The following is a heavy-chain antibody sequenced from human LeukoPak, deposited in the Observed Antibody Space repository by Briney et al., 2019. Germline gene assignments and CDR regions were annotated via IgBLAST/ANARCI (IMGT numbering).Heavy chain of an antibody. J-gene: IGHJ6*02. CDR1: GFTFADYA. CDR3: AKHLTATNTYIFFGLDV. Sequence: GRSLRLSCAASGFTFADYAMHWVRQAPGKGLEWVSGISWNSGSVGYADSVKGRFTISRDNAKNSLYLQLSSLRPEDTALYYCAKHLTATNTYIFFGLDVWGQGTSVTVSS. CDR2: ISWNSGSV. D-gene: IGHD1-26*01. V-gene: IGHV3-9*01.